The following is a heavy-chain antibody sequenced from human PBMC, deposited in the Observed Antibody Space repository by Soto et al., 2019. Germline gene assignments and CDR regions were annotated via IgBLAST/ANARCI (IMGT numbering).Heavy chain of an antibody. J-gene: IGHJ3*02. CDR2: INSDGRST. CDR3: AKRAYCSVGRCYDGRGAFDI. CDR1: GFTFSSYW. V-gene: IGHV3-74*01. D-gene: IGHD2-15*01. Sequence: EVQLVESGGGLVQPGGSLRLSCAATGFTFSSYWMHWVRQAPGKGLVWVSRINSDGRSTSYADSVQGRFTISRDNTKNTLYLQMNSLRAEDTAVYYCAKRAYCSVGRCYDGRGAFDIWGQGTMVTVSS.